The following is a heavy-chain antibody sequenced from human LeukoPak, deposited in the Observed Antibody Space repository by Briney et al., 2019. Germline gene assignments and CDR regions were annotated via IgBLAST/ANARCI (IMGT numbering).Heavy chain of an antibody. Sequence: ASVKVSCKASGYTFTGYHIHWVRQAPVQGLEWMGRINPYSGDTNFAQKFQGRVTMTRDTSITTAYMDLSSLTPDDTAVYYCARGGFGSGSYSDYWGQGTLVTVSS. CDR3: ARGGFGSGSYSDY. D-gene: IGHD3-10*01. CDR1: GYTFTGYH. J-gene: IGHJ4*02. V-gene: IGHV1-2*06. CDR2: INPYSGDT.